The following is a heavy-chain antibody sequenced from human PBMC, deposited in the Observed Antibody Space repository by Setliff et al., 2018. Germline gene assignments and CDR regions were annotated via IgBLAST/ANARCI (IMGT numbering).Heavy chain of an antibody. CDR2: ISGSGGST. CDR3: ARDWRDYGAMGY. D-gene: IGHD4-17*01. V-gene: IGHV3-23*01. J-gene: IGHJ4*02. Sequence: LRLSCAASGFTFSSYAMSWVRQAPGKGLEWVSAISGSGGSTYYADSVKGRFTISRDNSKNTLYLQMNSLRAEDTAVYYCARDWRDYGAMGYWGQGTLVTVSS. CDR1: GFTFSSYA.